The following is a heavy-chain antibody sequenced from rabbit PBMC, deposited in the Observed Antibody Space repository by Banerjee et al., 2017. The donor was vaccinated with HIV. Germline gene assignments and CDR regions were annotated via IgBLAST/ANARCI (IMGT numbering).Heavy chain of an antibody. D-gene: IGHD6-1*01. Sequence: QEQLEESGGGLVQPEGSLTLTCTASGFSLSSSNCMCWVRQAPGKGLEWIACIGIGSGNTYYASWAKGRFTISKTSSTTVTLQMTSLTAADTATYFCARDDGGVVGYDWDLWGQGTLVTVS. J-gene: IGHJ3*01. CDR1: GFSLSSSNC. V-gene: IGHV1S45*01. CDR2: IGIGSGNT. CDR3: ARDDGGVVGYDWDL.